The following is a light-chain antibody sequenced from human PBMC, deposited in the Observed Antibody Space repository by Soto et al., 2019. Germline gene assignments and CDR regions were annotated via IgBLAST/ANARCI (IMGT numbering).Light chain of an antibody. CDR1: QSISSW. CDR3: QQHSSSSPYT. V-gene: IGKV1-5*03. CDR2: KAS. J-gene: IGKJ2*01. Sequence: DIQMTQSPSTLSASVGDRVTITCRASQSISSWLAWYQQKPGKGPNLLIYKASTLGSGVPSRFSGGGSGTEFTLTISSLQPDDFATYYCQQHSSSSPYTFGQGTKLEIK.